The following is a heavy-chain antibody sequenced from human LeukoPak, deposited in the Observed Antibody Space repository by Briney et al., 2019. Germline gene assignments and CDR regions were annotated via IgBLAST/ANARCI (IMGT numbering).Heavy chain of an antibody. Sequence: GRSLRLSCAASGFTFSSYGIHWVRQAPGRGLEWVAVISYDGSNKYYADSVKGRFTISRDNSKNTLYLQMNSLRAEDTAVYYCARRRSSSTWRYDAFDIWGPGTMVTVSS. J-gene: IGHJ3*02. CDR3: ARRRSSSTWRYDAFDI. V-gene: IGHV3-30*03. D-gene: IGHD6-13*01. CDR1: GFTFSSYG. CDR2: ISYDGSNK.